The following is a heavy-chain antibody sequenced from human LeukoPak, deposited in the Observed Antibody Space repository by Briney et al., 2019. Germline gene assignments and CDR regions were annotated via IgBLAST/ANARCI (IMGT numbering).Heavy chain of an antibody. CDR2: ISDNGGST. Sequence: GGSLRLSCSASGFTFSSCGMHWVRQAPGKGLEYVSAISDNGGSTKYADSVKGRFTISRDNSKNTLYLRMSSLRTEDTALYYCVKGATTGLYYFDYWGQGTLVTVSS. D-gene: IGHD1-1*01. CDR1: GFTFSSCG. CDR3: VKGATTGLYYFDY. J-gene: IGHJ4*02. V-gene: IGHV3-64D*09.